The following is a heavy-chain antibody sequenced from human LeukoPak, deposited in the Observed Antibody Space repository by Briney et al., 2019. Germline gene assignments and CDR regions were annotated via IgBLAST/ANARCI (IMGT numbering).Heavy chain of an antibody. CDR2: IYSDDRI. J-gene: IGHJ4*02. CDR1: GFTDSSNY. CDR3: ARESGYSYGLAGFFDY. V-gene: IGHV3-53*01. D-gene: IGHD5-18*01. Sequence: GGSLRLSCAASGFTDSSNYMSWVRQAPGKGLEWVSVIYSDDRIHYADSVKGRFTISRDDSKNTLYLQMNSLRAEDAAVYYCARESGYSYGLAGFFDYWGQGTLVTVSS.